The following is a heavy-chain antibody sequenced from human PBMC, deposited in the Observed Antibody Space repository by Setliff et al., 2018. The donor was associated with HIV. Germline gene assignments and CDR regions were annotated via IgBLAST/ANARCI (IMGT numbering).Heavy chain of an antibody. CDR1: GYSISSSYW. CDR2: IYKGGTT. J-gene: IGHJ2*01. V-gene: IGHV4-28*01. D-gene: IGHD3-10*01. Sequence: SETLSLTCAVSGYSISSSYWWSWIRQPPGKGLGWIGWIGYIYKGGTTYYNPSLKSRVTMSADTSKNQFSLKLRSVTAVDTAVYYCARSALWFGEADWYFDLWGRGTLVTVSS. CDR3: ARSALWFGEADWYFDL.